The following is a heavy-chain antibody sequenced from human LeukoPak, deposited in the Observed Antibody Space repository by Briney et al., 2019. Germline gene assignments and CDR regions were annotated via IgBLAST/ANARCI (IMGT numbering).Heavy chain of an antibody. CDR1: GYTFTSYG. CDR3: AREGGAAAGYYYYYGMDV. V-gene: IGHV1-18*01. Sequence: GASVKVSCKASGYTFTSYGISWVRQAPGQGLEWMGWISAYNGNTNYAQKLQGRVTKTTDTSTSTAYMELRSLRSDDTAVYYCAREGGAAAGYYYYYGMDVWGQGTTVTVSS. CDR2: ISAYNGNT. D-gene: IGHD6-13*01. J-gene: IGHJ6*02.